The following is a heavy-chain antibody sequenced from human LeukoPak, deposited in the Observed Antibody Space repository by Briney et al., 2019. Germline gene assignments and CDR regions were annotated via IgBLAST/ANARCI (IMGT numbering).Heavy chain of an antibody. CDR1: GGSFSGYH. CDR3: ARLPLIATTRGGFDP. CDR2: INPSGST. D-gene: IGHD1/OR15-1a*01. J-gene: IGHJ5*02. V-gene: IGHV4-34*01. Sequence: SETLSLTCAVYGGSFSGYHWTWIRQSPGKGLEWIGDINPSGSTYYNLSLKSRFTISIDTSKNQFSLYLSSVTAADTAVYYCARLPLIATTRGGFDPWGQGTLVTVSS.